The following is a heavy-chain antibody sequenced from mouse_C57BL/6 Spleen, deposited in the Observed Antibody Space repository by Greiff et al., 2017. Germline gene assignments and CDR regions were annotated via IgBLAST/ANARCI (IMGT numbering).Heavy chain of an antibody. CDR3: ARPLTSYWYFDV. D-gene: IGHD4-1*01. CDR2: ILPGSGSP. V-gene: IGHV1-9*01. J-gene: IGHJ1*03. CDR1: GYTFTGYW. Sequence: VKLHESGAELMKPGASVKLSCKATGYTFTGYWLEWVKKGPGHGLEWIGEILPGSGSPNSNEKFKGKATLTAATSSNTAYMQLSSLTTEDSAIYYCARPLTSYWYFDVWGTGTTVTVSS.